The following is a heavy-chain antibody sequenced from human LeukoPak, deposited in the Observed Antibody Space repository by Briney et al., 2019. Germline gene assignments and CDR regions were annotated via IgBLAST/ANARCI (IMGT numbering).Heavy chain of an antibody. D-gene: IGHD2-15*01. CDR1: GFTFSTYS. CDR2: IISGSNTI. J-gene: IGHJ4*02. Sequence: PGGSLRLSCAASGFTFSTYSMNCVRQAPGKVLEWISYIISGSNTIYYSDSVKGRFTISRDNAKNSLYLQMNSLRAEDTAVSYCLGEDGIRYCFGSSCPFDYWGQGTLVTVSS. V-gene: IGHV3-48*01. CDR3: LGEDGIRYCFGSSCPFDY.